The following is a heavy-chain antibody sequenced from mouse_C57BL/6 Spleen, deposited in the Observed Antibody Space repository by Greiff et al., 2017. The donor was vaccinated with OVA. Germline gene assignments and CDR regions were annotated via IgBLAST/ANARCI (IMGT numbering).Heavy chain of an antibody. D-gene: IGHD2-4*01. CDR2: IDPNSGGT. J-gene: IGHJ4*01. CDR3: AREDDYDDFFYAMDY. CDR1: GYTFTSYW. V-gene: IGHV1-72*01. Sequence: QVQLKQPGAELVKPGASVKLSCKASGYTFTSYWMHWVKQRPGRGLEWIGRIDPNSGGTKYNEKFKSKATLTVDKPSSTAYMQLSSLTSEDSAVYYCAREDDYDDFFYAMDYWGQGTSVTVSS.